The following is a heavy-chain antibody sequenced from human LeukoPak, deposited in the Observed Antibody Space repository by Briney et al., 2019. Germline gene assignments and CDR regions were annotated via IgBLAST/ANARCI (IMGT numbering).Heavy chain of an antibody. D-gene: IGHD3-10*01. V-gene: IGHV3-23*01. CDR2: ISGSGGST. Sequence: PGGSLRLSCAASGLSFSSYAMSWVRQVPGKGLEWVSSISGSGGSTYYADSVKGRFTISRDNSKNMVYLQMDSLRAEDTAVYYCAKTGMGGIYDAYDIWGQGTLVTVSS. CDR1: GLSFSSYA. J-gene: IGHJ3*02. CDR3: AKTGMGGIYDAYDI.